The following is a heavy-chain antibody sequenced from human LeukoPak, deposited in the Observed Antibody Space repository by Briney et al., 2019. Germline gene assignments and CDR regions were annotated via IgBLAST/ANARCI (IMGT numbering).Heavy chain of an antibody. J-gene: IGHJ4*02. V-gene: IGHV3-33*06. CDR1: GFTFSHTG. D-gene: IGHD3-10*01. CDR3: AKDYGTDDLGRRGYLDH. Sequence: PGGSLRLSCAASGFTFSHTGMFWVRQPPGKGLEWVAIIWYDGSNKYYTDSVKGRFTISRDNSRNTLFLQMDSLRVEDTAVYYCAKDYGTDDLGRRGYLDHWGQGALVTVSS. CDR2: IWYDGSNK.